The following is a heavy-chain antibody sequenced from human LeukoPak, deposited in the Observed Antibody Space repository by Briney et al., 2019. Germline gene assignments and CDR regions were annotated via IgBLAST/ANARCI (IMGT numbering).Heavy chain of an antibody. CDR1: GGSISSGGYY. V-gene: IGHV4-30-2*01. D-gene: IGHD1-26*01. CDR2: IYHSGST. J-gene: IGHJ4*02. Sequence: SQTLSLTCTVSGGSISSGGYYWSWIRQPPGKGLEWIGYIYHSGSTYYNPSLKSRVTISVDTSKNQFSLKLSSVTAADTAVYYCARGSYSGSPHDYWGQGTLVTVSS. CDR3: ARGSYSGSPHDY.